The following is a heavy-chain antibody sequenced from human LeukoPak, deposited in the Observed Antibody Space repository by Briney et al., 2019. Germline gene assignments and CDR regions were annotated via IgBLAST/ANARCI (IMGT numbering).Heavy chain of an antibody. V-gene: IGHV3-21*01. J-gene: IGHJ3*02. CDR3: AREDCSGGSCYSSEAFDI. CDR2: ISSSSSYI. Sequence: PGGSLRLSCAASGFTFSSYSMNWVRQAPGKGLEWVSSISSSSSYIYYADSVKGRFTISRDNAKNSLYLQTNSLRAEDTAVYYCAREDCSGGSCYSSEAFDIWGQGTMVTVSS. D-gene: IGHD2-15*01. CDR1: GFTFSSYS.